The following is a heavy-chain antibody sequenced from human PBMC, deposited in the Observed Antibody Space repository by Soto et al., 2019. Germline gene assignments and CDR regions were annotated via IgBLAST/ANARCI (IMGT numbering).Heavy chain of an antibody. Sequence: PSETLSLTCAVSGGSISSGGYSWSWIRQPPGKGLEWIGYIYHGGSTYYNPSLKSRVTISVDRSKNQFSLKLSSVTAADTAVYYCARDSGAAGTGYYYYGMDVWGQGTTVTVSS. V-gene: IGHV4-30-2*01. CDR3: ARDSGAAGTGYYYYGMDV. J-gene: IGHJ6*02. D-gene: IGHD6-13*01. CDR1: GGSISSGGYS. CDR2: IYHGGST.